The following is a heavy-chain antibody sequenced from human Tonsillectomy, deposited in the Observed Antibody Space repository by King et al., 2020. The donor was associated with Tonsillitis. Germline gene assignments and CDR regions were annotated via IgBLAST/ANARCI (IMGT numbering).Heavy chain of an antibody. V-gene: IGHV3-23*04. Sequence: VQLVESGGGLVQPGGSLRLSCAASGFTFSNYAMSWVRQAPGKGLEWVSGISDNGRDAYYAASVKGRFTISRDNSKNTLYLQMNSLRAEDTAVYYCARDPNRSGWYKGAFDIWGQGITVTVSS. CDR2: ISDNGRDA. CDR3: ARDPNRSGWYKGAFDI. D-gene: IGHD6-19*01. J-gene: IGHJ3*02. CDR1: GFTFSNYA.